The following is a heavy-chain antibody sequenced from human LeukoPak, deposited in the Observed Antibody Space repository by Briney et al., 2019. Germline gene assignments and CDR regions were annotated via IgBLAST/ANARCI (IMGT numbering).Heavy chain of an antibody. D-gene: IGHD3-3*01. Sequence: ASVKVSCKASGYTFTSYYMHWVRQAPGQGLEWMGIINPSGGSTSYAQKFQGRVTMTRDTSTSAVYMEVSSLRSEDTAVYYCARGTANFWSGYSSHFDYWGQGTLVTVSS. V-gene: IGHV1-46*01. CDR1: GYTFTSYY. CDR3: ARGTANFWSGYSSHFDY. J-gene: IGHJ4*02. CDR2: INPSGGST.